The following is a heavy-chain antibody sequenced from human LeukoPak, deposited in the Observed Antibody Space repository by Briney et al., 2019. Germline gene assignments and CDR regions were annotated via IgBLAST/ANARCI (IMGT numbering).Heavy chain of an antibody. V-gene: IGHV3-9*01. CDR3: AKDYGYSSSWYDY. CDR2: ISWNSASV. J-gene: IGHJ4*02. D-gene: IGHD6-13*01. CDR1: GFTFDDYG. Sequence: SLRLSCEASGFTFDDYGMHWVRQAPGKGLGWVSTISWNSASVGYVDSVKGRFTNSRDNAKKTLYLQMNSLRPEDTALYYCAKDYGYSSSWYDYWGQGTLVTVSS.